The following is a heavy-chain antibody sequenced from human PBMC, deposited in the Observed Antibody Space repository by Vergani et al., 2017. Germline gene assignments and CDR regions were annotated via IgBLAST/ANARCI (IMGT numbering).Heavy chain of an antibody. Sequence: EVQLVESGGGLVQPGGSLRLSCAASGFTLSDHVMDWVRQGPGKGLEWVGRSRNKARSYTTEYSASVKGRFTISRDDSRNSLYLQMNSLKTEDTAVYYCASDTHSGQRADRWGQGILVTVTS. CDR1: GFTLSDHV. D-gene: IGHD6-19*01. CDR3: ASDTHSGQRADR. CDR2: SRNKARSYTT. J-gene: IGHJ5*02. V-gene: IGHV3-72*01.